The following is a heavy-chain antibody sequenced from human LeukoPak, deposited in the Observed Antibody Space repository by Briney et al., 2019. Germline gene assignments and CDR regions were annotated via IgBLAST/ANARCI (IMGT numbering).Heavy chain of an antibody. Sequence: ASVKVSCEASGYTFTSYAMHWVRQAPGQRLEWMGWINAGNGNTKYSQKFQGRVTITRDTSASTAYMELSSLRSEDTAVYYCARDLAPYYYDSSGYSFAYWGQGTLVTVSS. V-gene: IGHV1-3*01. CDR2: INAGNGNT. CDR1: GYTFTSYA. D-gene: IGHD3-22*01. J-gene: IGHJ4*02. CDR3: ARDLAPYYYDSSGYSFAY.